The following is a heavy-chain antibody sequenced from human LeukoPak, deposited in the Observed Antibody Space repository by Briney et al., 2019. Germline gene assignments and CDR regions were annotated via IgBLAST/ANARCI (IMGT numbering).Heavy chain of an antibody. CDR3: ARGLGDYDFWSGYYTGAGVWFDP. V-gene: IGHV4-59*01. D-gene: IGHD3-3*01. CDR2: IYYSGST. Sequence: PSETLSLTCTVSGGSISSYYWSWIRQPPGKGLEWIGYIYYSGSTNYNPSLKSRVTISVDTSKNQFSLKLSSVTAADTAVYYCARGLGDYDFWSGYYTGAGVWFDPWGQGTLVTVSS. J-gene: IGHJ5*02. CDR1: GGSISSYY.